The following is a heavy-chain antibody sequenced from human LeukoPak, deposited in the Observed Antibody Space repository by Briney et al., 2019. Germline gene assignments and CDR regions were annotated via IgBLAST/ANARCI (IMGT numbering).Heavy chain of an antibody. J-gene: IGHJ6*03. CDR1: GYTFTSYY. CDR3: ARDGPVLYYYYMDV. Sequence: GASVKVSCKASGYTFTSYYMHWVRQAPGQGLEWMGIINPSGGSTSYAQKFQGRVTMTTDTSTSTAYMELRSLRSDDTAVYYCARDGPVLYYYYMDVWGKGTTVTVSS. CDR2: INPSGGST. V-gene: IGHV1-46*01.